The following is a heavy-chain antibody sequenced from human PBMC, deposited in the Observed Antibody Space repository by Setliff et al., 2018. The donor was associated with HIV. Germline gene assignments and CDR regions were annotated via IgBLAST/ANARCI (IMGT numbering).Heavy chain of an antibody. CDR2: ISPDGSNK. D-gene: IGHD3-10*01. Sequence: GGSLRLSCAASGFTFSSNWMHWVRQVPGKGLVWVSRISPDGSNKSYGDSVKGRFTISRDNSKNTLYVQMNSLRAEDTAVYYCARHDVVRGAIDNWGQGTLVTVSS. CDR3: ARHDVVRGAIDN. J-gene: IGHJ4*02. CDR1: GFTFSSNW. V-gene: IGHV3-74*01.